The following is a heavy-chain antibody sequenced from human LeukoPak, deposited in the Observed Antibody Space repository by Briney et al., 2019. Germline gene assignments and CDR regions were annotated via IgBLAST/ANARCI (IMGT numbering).Heavy chain of an antibody. CDR3: ARHVTISGPYDASDI. Sequence: SETLSLTCTVSGDSISSYYWSWIRQPPGKGLEWIGYIYYSGGTDYNPSLKSRVTISVDTSKNQFSLKLRSVTAGDTAVYYCARHVTISGPYDASDIWGQGTMVTVSP. CDR2: IYYSGGT. D-gene: IGHD5-24*01. CDR1: GDSISSYY. V-gene: IGHV4-59*08. J-gene: IGHJ3*02.